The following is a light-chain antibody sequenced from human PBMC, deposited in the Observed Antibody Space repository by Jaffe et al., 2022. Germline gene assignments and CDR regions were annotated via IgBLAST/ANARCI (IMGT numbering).Light chain of an antibody. CDR1: SSNIGNNY. J-gene: IGLJ3*02. CDR3: GTWDSSLSAGV. V-gene: IGLV1-51*02. CDR2: EYN. Sequence: QSVLTQPPSVSAAPGQKVTISCSGSSSNIGNNYVSWYQQLPGTAPKLLIYEYNKRPSGIPDRFSGSKSGTSATLSITGLQTGDEADYYCGTWDSSLSAGVFGGGTKLTVL.